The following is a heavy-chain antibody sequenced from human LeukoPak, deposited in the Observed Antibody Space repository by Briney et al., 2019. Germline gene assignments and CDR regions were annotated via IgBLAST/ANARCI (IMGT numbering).Heavy chain of an antibody. CDR3: ARVRGSYHFDY. CDR1: GFTFSGYS. V-gene: IGHV3-48*01. Sequence: GASLQISCAASGFTFSGYSMNWVRQAPGKGLEWVSYITSSSSAIYYADSVKGRFTISRDNAKNSLYLQMNSLRAEDTAVYYCARVRGSYHFDYWGQGTLVTVSS. CDR2: ITSSSSAI. J-gene: IGHJ4*02. D-gene: IGHD1-26*01.